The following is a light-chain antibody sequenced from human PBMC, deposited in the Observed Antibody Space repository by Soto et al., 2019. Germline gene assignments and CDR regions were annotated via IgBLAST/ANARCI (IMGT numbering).Light chain of an antibody. CDR2: GAS. CDR3: QQYGSLPIT. J-gene: IGKJ5*01. Sequence: EMVLTQAPGSLSLTPEESATLSCRASQNFGISYLAWYQQKPGQAPRLLIYGASSRATGIPDRFSGSGSGTDFTLAISRVEPEDFAVYYCQQYGSLPITFGQGTRLE. CDR1: QNFGISY. V-gene: IGKV3-20*01.